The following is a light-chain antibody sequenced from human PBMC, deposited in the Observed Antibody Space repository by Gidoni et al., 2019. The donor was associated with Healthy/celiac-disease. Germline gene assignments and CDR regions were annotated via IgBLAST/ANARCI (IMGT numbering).Light chain of an antibody. CDR1: QSVSSN. V-gene: IGKV3-15*01. Sequence: ERVMTQAPATLSVSPGERATRSCRASQSVSSNLSWYQQKPGQAPSLLIYGASTWATGIPARFSGSGSGTEFTLTISSLQSEDVAVYYCQQYNNWPPMYTFGQGTKLEIK. CDR2: GAS. CDR3: QQYNNWPPMYT. J-gene: IGKJ2*01.